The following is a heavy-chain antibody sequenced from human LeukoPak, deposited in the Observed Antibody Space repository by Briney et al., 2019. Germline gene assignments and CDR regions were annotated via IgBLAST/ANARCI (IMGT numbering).Heavy chain of an antibody. J-gene: IGHJ4*02. D-gene: IGHD3-10*01. Sequence: SETLSLTCTVSGGSISSGGYYWSWIRQPPGKGLEWIGYIYYSGSTNYNPSLKSRVTISVDTSKNQFSLKLSSVTAADTAVYYCASLYGSGSHYFDYWGQGTLVTVSS. CDR3: ASLYGSGSHYFDY. V-gene: IGHV4-61*08. CDR2: IYYSGST. CDR1: GGSISSGGYY.